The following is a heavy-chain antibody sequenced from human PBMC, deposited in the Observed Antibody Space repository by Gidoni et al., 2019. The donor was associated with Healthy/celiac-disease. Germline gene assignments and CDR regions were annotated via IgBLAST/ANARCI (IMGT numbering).Heavy chain of an antibody. CDR3: ASNTERYFWSGRRVFDY. D-gene: IGHD3-3*01. CDR1: GFTFNTYA. Sequence: EVQLLESGGGLVQPGGSLRLSCAASGFTFNTYAMSWVRQAPGKGLEWVSGIRDSGDSTYYADSVKGRFTISRDNSKNTLYLQMKSLRAEDTAVYYCASNTERYFWSGRRVFDYWGQGTLVTVSS. V-gene: IGHV3-23*01. J-gene: IGHJ4*02. CDR2: IRDSGDST.